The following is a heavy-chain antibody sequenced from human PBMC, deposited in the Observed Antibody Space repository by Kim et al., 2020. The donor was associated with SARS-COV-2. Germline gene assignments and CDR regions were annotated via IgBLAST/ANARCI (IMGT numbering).Heavy chain of an antibody. CDR2: INTDTGNP. CDR3: ARVIWGTYRYTDY. J-gene: IGHJ4*02. CDR1: GYTFTNNA. Sequence: ASVKVSCKASGYTFTNNAISWVRQAPGQGLEWIGWINTDTGNPTYAQAFTRRFVFSVDTSVTTAYLQISSLEAEDTALYYCARVIWGTYRYTDYWGQGTLVTVSS. V-gene: IGHV7-4-1*02. D-gene: IGHD3-16*02.